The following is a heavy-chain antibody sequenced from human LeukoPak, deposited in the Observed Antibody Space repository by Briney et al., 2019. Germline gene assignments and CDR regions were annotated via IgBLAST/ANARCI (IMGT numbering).Heavy chain of an antibody. V-gene: IGHV1-18*01. CDR3: AVTGGANFDY. J-gene: IGHJ4*02. D-gene: IGHD3-16*01. CDR1: GYTFTSYG. CDR2: ISAYNGNT. Sequence: ASVKVSCKASGYTFTSYGISWVRQAPGQGLEWMGWISAYNGNTNYAQKFQGRVTMTRDTSISTAYMELSRLISDDTAVYYCAVTGGANFDYWGQGALVAVSS.